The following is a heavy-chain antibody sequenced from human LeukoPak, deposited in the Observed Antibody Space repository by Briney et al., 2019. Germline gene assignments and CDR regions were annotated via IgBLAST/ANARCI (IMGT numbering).Heavy chain of an antibody. V-gene: IGHV3-53*01. CDR1: GFTVSSNY. CDR3: ASHSSWFRYGLDV. Sequence: GGSLRLFCAASGFTVSSNYMNWVRQAPGKGLEWVSVIYSGGSTNYADSVKGRFTISRDNSKNTLYLQMNSLRAEDTAVYYCASHSSWFRYGLDVWGQGTTVTVSS. CDR2: IYSGGST. D-gene: IGHD6-13*01. J-gene: IGHJ6*02.